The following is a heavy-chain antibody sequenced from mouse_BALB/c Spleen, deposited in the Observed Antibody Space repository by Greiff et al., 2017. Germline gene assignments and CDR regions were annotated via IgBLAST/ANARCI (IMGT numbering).Heavy chain of an antibody. D-gene: IGHD1-2*01. CDR2: INSNGGST. Sequence: EVKVVESGGGLVKLGGSLKLSCAASGFTFSSYYMSWVRQTPEKRLELVAAINSNGGSTYYPDTVKGRFTISRDNAKNTLYLQMSSLKSEDTALYYCARGRIITNGSGFAYWGQGTLVTVSA. V-gene: IGHV5-6-2*01. CDR3: ARGRIITNGSGFAY. CDR1: GFTFSSYY. J-gene: IGHJ3*01.